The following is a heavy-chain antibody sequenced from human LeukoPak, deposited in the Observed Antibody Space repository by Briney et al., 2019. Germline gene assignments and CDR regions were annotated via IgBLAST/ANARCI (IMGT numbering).Heavy chain of an antibody. CDR3: ATAGTLTGYSIPSYYYFYMDV. Sequence: SVKVSCKASGGTFSSYAISWVRQAPGQGLEWMGGIIPIFGTANYAQKFQGRVTMTEDTSTDTAYMELSSLRSEDSAVYYCATAGTLTGYSIPSYYYFYMDVWGKGTTVTISS. CDR2: IIPIFGTA. CDR1: GGTFSSYA. D-gene: IGHD3-9*01. J-gene: IGHJ6*03. V-gene: IGHV1-69*06.